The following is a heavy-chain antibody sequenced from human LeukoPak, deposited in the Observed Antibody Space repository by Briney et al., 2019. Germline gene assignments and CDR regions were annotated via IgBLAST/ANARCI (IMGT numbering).Heavy chain of an antibody. D-gene: IGHD3-10*01. J-gene: IGHJ4*02. V-gene: IGHV4-59*12. CDR1: GGSISSYF. CDR3: ARDAKYYYGSRTYFFFEY. CDR2: IYDSEST. Sequence: SETLSLTCTVSGGSISSYFWNWIRQPPGKGLEWIGYIYDSESTNYNPSLKSRVTISVDTSKNQFSLKLSSITAADTAVYYCARDAKYYYGSRTYFFFEYWGQGTPLTVSS.